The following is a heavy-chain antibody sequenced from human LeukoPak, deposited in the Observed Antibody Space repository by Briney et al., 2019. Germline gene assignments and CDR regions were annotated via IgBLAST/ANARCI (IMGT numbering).Heavy chain of an antibody. Sequence: GGSLRLSCAASGFTFSRYWMHWVRQAPGKGLVWVSRIDSDGTNRDYADSVKGRFTISRDNAKNTVYLQMNSLRDEDTAVYYCEGRANGLPEYWGQGSLVTVSS. CDR2: IDSDGTNR. J-gene: IGHJ4*02. CDR3: EGRANGLPEY. V-gene: IGHV3-74*01. D-gene: IGHD2-15*01. CDR1: GFTFSRYW.